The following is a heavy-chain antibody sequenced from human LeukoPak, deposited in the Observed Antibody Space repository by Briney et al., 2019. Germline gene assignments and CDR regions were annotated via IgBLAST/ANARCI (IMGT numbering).Heavy chain of an antibody. J-gene: IGHJ4*02. CDR3: AKSSSARVEIDY. D-gene: IGHD6-19*01. Sequence: GGSLRLSCAASGFTVSSNYMSWVRQAPGKGLEWVSVIYSGGDTYYADSVKGRFTISRDNSKNTLYLQMNSLRAEDTAVYYCAKSSSARVEIDYWGQGTLVTVSS. CDR2: IYSGGDT. V-gene: IGHV3-53*01. CDR1: GFTVSSNY.